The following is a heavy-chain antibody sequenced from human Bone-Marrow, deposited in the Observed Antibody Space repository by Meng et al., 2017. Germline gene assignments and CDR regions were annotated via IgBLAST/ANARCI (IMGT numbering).Heavy chain of an antibody. CDR2: ISGRCGST. V-gene: IGHV3-23*04. CDR3: ARSGIQLWLYY. CDR1: CFTLSRHA. J-gene: IGHJ4*02. Sequence: LVESWGSTAHPGVSLRLSLHGSCFTLSRHAPSWVRQPTGKVLEWVTAISGRCGSTYYADSVKGRITLSRDNSKNTLYLQMNSLSAEDTAVYYCARSGIQLWLYYWGQGTLVTVSS. D-gene: IGHD5-18*01.